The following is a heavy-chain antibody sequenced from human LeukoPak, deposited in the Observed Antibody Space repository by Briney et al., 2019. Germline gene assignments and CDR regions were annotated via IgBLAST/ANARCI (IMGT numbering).Heavy chain of an antibody. CDR1: GFTFSTYG. J-gene: IGHJ5*02. V-gene: IGHV3-30*02. CDR2: IRYDGGET. CDR3: ARDSYGSFVYGTTWFDP. Sequence: PGGSLRLSCAASGFTFSTYGMHWVRQAPGKGLEWVAFIRYDGGETFYADFVKGRFTISRDNSKNTLSLQLNTLRAEDTAVYYCARDSYGSFVYGTTWFDPWGQGTLVTVSS. D-gene: IGHD2-8*01.